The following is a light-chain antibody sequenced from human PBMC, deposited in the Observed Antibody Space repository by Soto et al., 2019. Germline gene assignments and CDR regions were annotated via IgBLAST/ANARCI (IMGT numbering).Light chain of an antibody. CDR1: QSISSN. Sequence: EIVMTQSPATLSVSPGESATLSCRASQSISSNLAWYQQKPGQAPRVLIYGASTRATGIPARFSGSGSGTEFTLTISSLQSEDFAVYYCQQYNNWYTFGQGTKLEIK. J-gene: IGKJ2*01. CDR2: GAS. V-gene: IGKV3-15*01. CDR3: QQYNNWYT.